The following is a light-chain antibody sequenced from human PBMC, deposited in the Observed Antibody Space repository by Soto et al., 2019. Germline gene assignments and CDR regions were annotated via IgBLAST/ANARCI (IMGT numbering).Light chain of an antibody. V-gene: IGKV1-8*01. CDR1: QGIGDT. CDR2: AAS. Sequence: MRQSPATLSVSPGEGATLSCRASQGIGDTLAWYQQKPGKAPKLLIYAASTLQSGVPSRFSGSGSGTDFTLTISCLQSEDFATYYCQQYYSYPRTFGQGTRLEI. CDR3: QQYYSYPRT. J-gene: IGKJ5*01.